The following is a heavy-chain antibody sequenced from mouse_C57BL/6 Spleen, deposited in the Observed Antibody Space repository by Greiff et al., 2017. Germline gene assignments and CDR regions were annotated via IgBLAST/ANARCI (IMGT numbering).Heavy chain of an antibody. CDR3: ARGGLRHAMDY. CDR2: INYDGSSS. J-gene: IGHJ4*01. D-gene: IGHD2-4*01. Sequence: EVQLVESEGGLVQPGSSMKLSCTASGFTFSDYYMAWVRQVPEKGLEWVANINYDGSSSYYLDSLKSRFIISRDNAKNILYLQMSSLKSEDTATYYCARGGLRHAMDYWGQGTSVTVSS. V-gene: IGHV5-16*01. CDR1: GFTFSDYY.